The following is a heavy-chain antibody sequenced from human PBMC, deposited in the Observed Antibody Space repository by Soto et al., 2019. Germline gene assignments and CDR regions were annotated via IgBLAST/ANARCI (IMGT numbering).Heavy chain of an antibody. CDR1: GFTFSRYA. CDR2: ISSSGGST. D-gene: IGHD6-19*01. J-gene: IGHJ4*02. V-gene: IGHV3-23*01. CDR3: ARHSSGWAPFDY. Sequence: GGSLRLSCAGSGFTFSRYAMSWVRQAPGKGLEWVSTISSSGGSTYYADSVRGRFTISRDNSKNTLSLQMSSLRADDTAVYYCARHSSGWAPFDYWGQGTLVTVSS.